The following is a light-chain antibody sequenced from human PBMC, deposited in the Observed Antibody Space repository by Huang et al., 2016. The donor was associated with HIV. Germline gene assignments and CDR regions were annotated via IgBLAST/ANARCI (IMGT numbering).Light chain of an antibody. J-gene: IGKJ4*01. Sequence: EIVLTQSPANLSLSPGEKATLSCRTSQSVSIFLAWYQQRPGQAPRLLIYDASNRALGVPDRFSGSGSGTDFTLTISGLEPEDFAVYYCQQRSNWPRALTFGGGTRVEI. CDR1: QSVSIF. CDR3: QQRSNWPRALT. CDR2: DAS. V-gene: IGKV3-11*01.